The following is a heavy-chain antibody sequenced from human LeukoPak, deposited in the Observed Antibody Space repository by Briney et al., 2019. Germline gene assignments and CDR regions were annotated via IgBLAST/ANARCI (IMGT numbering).Heavy chain of an antibody. V-gene: IGHV4-61*02. CDR2: IYISGST. Sequence: SETLSLTCTVSGGSISSGSYFWSWIRQPAGKELEWIGRIYISGSTNYNASLKSRVTISIDTSKNQLSLKLSSVTAADTAVYYCAREPHSSGSYSGDAFDIWGQGTMVTVSS. CDR3: AREPHSSGSYSGDAFDI. CDR1: GGSISSGSYF. D-gene: IGHD1-26*01. J-gene: IGHJ3*02.